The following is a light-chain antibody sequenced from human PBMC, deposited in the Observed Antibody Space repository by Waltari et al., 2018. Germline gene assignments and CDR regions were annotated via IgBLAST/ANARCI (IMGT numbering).Light chain of an antibody. CDR2: LGS. Sequence: DIMMTKSPLSLPVTSGEPASIPCRSSQSLLHSNGYNYLDWYLQKPGQSPQVLIYLGSNRASGVPDRFSGSGSGTDFTLNISRVEAEDVGVYYCMQILQPARTFGQGTRLEIK. CDR1: QSLLHSNGYNY. J-gene: IGKJ2*01. V-gene: IGKV2-28*01. CDR3: MQILQPART.